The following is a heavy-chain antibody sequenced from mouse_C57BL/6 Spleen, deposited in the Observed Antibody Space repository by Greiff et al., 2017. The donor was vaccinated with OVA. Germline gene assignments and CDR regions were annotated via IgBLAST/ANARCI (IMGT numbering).Heavy chain of an antibody. CDR2: IHPNSGST. D-gene: IGHD2-1*01. Sequence: QVQLQQPGAELVKPGASVKLSCKASGYTFTSYWMHWVKQRPGQGLEWIGMIHPNSGSTNYNEKFKSKATLTVDKSSSTAYMQLSSLTSEDSAVYYCARSGIYYGKTWFAYWGQGTLVTVSA. CDR3: ARSGIYYGKTWFAY. J-gene: IGHJ3*01. V-gene: IGHV1-64*01. CDR1: GYTFTSYW.